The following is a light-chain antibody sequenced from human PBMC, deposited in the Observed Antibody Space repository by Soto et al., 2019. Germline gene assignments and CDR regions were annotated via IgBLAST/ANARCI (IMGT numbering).Light chain of an antibody. Sequence: QSALTQPRSVSGSPGQSVTISCTGTSSDVGGYNYVSWYQQYTGKAPKVMIYAVTKRPSGVPDRISGSKSGNTASLTISGLQAEDEADYYCCSYAGYYTHYVFGTGTKLTVL. CDR2: AVT. CDR1: SSDVGGYNY. V-gene: IGLV2-11*01. J-gene: IGLJ1*01. CDR3: CSYAGYYTHYV.